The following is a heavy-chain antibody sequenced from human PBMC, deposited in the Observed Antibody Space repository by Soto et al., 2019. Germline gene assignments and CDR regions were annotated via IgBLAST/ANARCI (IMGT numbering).Heavy chain of an antibody. CDR1: GFTFDDYT. Sequence: GGSLRLSCAASGFTFDDYTMHWVRQAPGKGLEWVSLISWDGGSTYYADSVKGRFTISRDNSKNSLYLQMNSLRTEDTALYYCAKDMEGYCSGGSCYSYYYGMDVWGQGTTVTVSS. CDR3: AKDMEGYCSGGSCYSYYYGMDV. V-gene: IGHV3-43*01. CDR2: ISWDGGST. J-gene: IGHJ6*02. D-gene: IGHD2-15*01.